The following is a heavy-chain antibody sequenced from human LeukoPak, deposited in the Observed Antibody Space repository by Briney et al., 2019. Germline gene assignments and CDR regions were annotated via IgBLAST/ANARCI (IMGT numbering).Heavy chain of an antibody. J-gene: IGHJ4*02. CDR3: ARGHDYGDY. CDR1: GFTFSDYY. D-gene: IGHD4-17*01. V-gene: IGHV3-11*06. Sequence: GGSLRLSCAASGFTFSDYYMSWIRQAPGKGLEWVSYISSSSSYTNYADSVKGRFTISRDNAKNSLYLQMDSLRAEDTAVYYCARGHDYGDYWGQRTLVTVSS. CDR2: ISSSSSYT.